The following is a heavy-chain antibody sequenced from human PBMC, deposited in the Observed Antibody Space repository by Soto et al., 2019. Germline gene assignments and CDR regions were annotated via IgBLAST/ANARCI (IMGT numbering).Heavy chain of an antibody. J-gene: IGHJ4*02. CDR2: IYPGDSDT. CDR3: ARRAYSSSWLYYFDY. V-gene: IGHV5-51*01. D-gene: IGHD6-13*01. CDR1: GCSFTRNW. Sequence: GESLKISCKGSGCSFTRNWIGWVRQMPGKGLEWMGIIYPGDSDTRYSPSFQDQVTISADKSISTAYLQWSSLKASDTAMYYCARRAYSSSWLYYFDYWGQGTLVT.